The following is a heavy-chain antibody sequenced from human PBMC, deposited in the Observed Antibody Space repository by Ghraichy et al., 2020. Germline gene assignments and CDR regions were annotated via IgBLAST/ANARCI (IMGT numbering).Heavy chain of an antibody. D-gene: IGHD2-15*01. CDR2: IYHSGST. CDR3: ARVLLPNWFDP. Sequence: SETPSLTCAVSGGSISSGGYSWSWIRQPPGKGLEWIGYIYHSGSTYYNPSLKSRVTISVDRSKNQFSLKLSSVTAADTAVYYCARVLLPNWFDPWGQGTLVTVSS. J-gene: IGHJ5*02. CDR1: GGSISSGGYS. V-gene: IGHV4-30-2*01.